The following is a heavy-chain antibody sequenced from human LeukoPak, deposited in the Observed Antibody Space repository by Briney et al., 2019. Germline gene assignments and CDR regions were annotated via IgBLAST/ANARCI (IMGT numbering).Heavy chain of an antibody. CDR1: GFTFSSYS. V-gene: IGHV3-21*01. CDR3: ARVDWYYDFWSGYYGGYYFVY. J-gene: IGHJ4*02. CDR2: ISSSSSYI. D-gene: IGHD3-3*01. Sequence: GGSLRLSCAASGFTFSSYSMNWVRQAPGKGLEWVSSISSSSSYIYYADSVKGRFTISRDNAKNSLYLQMNSLRAEDTAVYYCARVDWYYDFWSGYYGGYYFVYWGQGTLVTVSS.